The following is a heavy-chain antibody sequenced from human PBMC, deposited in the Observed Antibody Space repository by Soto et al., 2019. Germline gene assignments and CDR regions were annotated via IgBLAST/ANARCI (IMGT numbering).Heavy chain of an antibody. Sequence: QVQLVQSGAEVKKPGSSVKVSCEASGGTFRSYGITWVRQAPGQGLEWIGGIIPIFGTTNYAQKFPGRVTITADESTNIAYMELSSLRSEDTAVYYCAREYYDSSGYPGYWGQGTLVTVSS. CDR3: AREYYDSSGYPGY. CDR2: IIPIFGTT. V-gene: IGHV1-69*01. D-gene: IGHD3-22*01. CDR1: GGTFRSYG. J-gene: IGHJ4*02.